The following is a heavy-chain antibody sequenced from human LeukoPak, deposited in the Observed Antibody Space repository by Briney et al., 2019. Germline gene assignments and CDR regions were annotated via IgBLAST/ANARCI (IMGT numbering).Heavy chain of an antibody. V-gene: IGHV4-38-2*02. CDR2: IYHSGST. CDR1: GYSISSGYY. D-gene: IGHD3-10*01. Sequence: SETLSLTCTVSGYSISSGYYWGWIRQPPGKGLEWIGSIYHSGSTYYNPSLKSRVTISADTSKNQFSLKLSSVTAADTAVYYCARGTHYYGSGSYYNANYYYMDVWGKGTTVTVSS. J-gene: IGHJ6*03. CDR3: ARGTHYYGSGSYYNANYYYMDV.